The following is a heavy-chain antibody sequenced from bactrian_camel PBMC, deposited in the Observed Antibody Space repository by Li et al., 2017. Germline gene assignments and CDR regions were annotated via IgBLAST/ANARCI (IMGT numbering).Heavy chain of an antibody. CDR2: VYTGDSTT. J-gene: IGHJ6*01. Sequence: HVQLVESGGGSVQAGGSLRLSCKANGKIFSSNCMGWFRQAPGKEREGVASVYTGDSTTYYADSVKGRFTISQDIAQNTMYLQMNSLKPEDTATYYCAADTLPARVLITTPWHSGYWGQGTQVTVS. CDR3: AADTLPARVLITTPWHSGY. V-gene: IGHV3S54*01. CDR1: GKIFSSNC. D-gene: IGHD4*01.